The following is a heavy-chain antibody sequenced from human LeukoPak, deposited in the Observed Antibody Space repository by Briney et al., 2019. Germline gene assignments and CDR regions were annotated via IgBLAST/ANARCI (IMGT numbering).Heavy chain of an antibody. CDR3: ARGVAPWYYDSSGYYFDY. D-gene: IGHD3-22*01. J-gene: IGHJ4*02. Sequence: SQTLSLTCAVSGGSISSGGYSWSWIRQPPGKGLEWIGYIYHSGSTYYNPSLKSRVTISVDRSKNQFSLKLSSVTAADTAVYYCARGVAPWYYDSSGYYFDYWGQGTLVTVSS. CDR1: GGSISSGGYS. CDR2: IYHSGST. V-gene: IGHV4-30-2*01.